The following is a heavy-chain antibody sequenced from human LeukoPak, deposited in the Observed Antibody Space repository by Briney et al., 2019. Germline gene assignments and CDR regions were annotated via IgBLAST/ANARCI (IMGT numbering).Heavy chain of an antibody. CDR3: ARVGPPSSPSFDY. Sequence: PSRTRSPTWAVYAPSISSSNWGCCVRQPPGKRLEWRSAISHSGRTNYNRSRKGRLTIRTDKSTNQLSLKLSSVTAADTAVYYCARVGPPSSPSFDYWGQGTLVTVSS. J-gene: IGHJ4*02. V-gene: IGHV4-4*02. CDR2: ISHSGRT. CDR1: APSISSSNW.